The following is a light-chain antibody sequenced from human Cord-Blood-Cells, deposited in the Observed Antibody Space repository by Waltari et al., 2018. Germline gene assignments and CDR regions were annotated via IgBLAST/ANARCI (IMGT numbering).Light chain of an antibody. CDR2: AAS. J-gene: IGKJ2*01. Sequence: DIQMTQSPSSVSASVGARVTLTCRARQGISSWLDWYQQKPGKAPKLLIYAASSLQSGVPSRFSGSGSGTDFTLTISSLQPEDFATYYCQQANSFPYTFGQGTKLEIK. V-gene: IGKV1-12*01. CDR1: QGISSW. CDR3: QQANSFPYT.